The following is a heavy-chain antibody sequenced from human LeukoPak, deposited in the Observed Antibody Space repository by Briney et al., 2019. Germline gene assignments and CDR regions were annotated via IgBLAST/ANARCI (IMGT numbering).Heavy chain of an antibody. J-gene: IGHJ5*02. Sequence: ASVKVSCKASGYTFTGYYMHWVRQAPGQGLEWMGWINPNSGGTNYAQKFQGRVTMTRDTSISTAYMELSRLRSDDTAVYYCARDLVLWFGELFNWFDPWGQGALVTVSS. D-gene: IGHD3-10*01. CDR2: INPNSGGT. CDR1: GYTFTGYY. V-gene: IGHV1-2*02. CDR3: ARDLVLWFGELFNWFDP.